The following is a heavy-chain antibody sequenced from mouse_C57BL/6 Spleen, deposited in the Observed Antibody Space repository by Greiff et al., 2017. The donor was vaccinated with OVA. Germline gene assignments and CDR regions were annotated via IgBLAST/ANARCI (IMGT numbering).Heavy chain of an antibody. V-gene: IGHV5-9-1*02. Sequence: EVKLQESGEGLVKPGGSLKLSCAASGFTFSSYAMSWVRQTPEKRLEWVAYISSGGDYIYYADTVKGRFTISRDNARNTLYLQMSSLKSEDTAMYYGTRGSYDGYYPYYFDYWGQGTTLTVSS. CDR2: ISSGGDYI. CDR1: GFTFSSYA. CDR3: TRGSYDGYYPYYFDY. D-gene: IGHD2-3*01. J-gene: IGHJ2*01.